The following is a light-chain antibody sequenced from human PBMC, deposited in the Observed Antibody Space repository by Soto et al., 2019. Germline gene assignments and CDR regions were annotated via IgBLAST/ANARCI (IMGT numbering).Light chain of an antibody. CDR2: DVD. Sequence: QSALTQPASVSGSPGQSITISCTGTNNDVGGFNFVSWYQQHPGKVPKLLIYDVDDRPSGVSNRFSGSRSGNTASLTISGLQAEDEADYYCSSYTSRSTVIFGGGTQLTVL. J-gene: IGLJ2*01. CDR3: SSYTSRSTVI. V-gene: IGLV2-14*03. CDR1: NNDVGGFNF.